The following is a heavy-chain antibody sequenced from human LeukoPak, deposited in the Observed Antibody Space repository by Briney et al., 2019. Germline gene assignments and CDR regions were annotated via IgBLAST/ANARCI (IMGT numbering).Heavy chain of an antibody. CDR3: ARTTSMTASGYDY. D-gene: IGHD4-17*01. CDR1: GYTFTNYH. J-gene: IGHJ4*02. V-gene: IGHV1-8*03. CDR2: MNPNNGDS. Sequence: ASVKVSCKASGYTFTNYHINWVRQASGQGLEWMGWMNPNNGDSGYAQNLQGRVTITTDTSISTAYMELRIPRSDDTAVYFCARTTSMTASGYDYWGQGTLVTVSS.